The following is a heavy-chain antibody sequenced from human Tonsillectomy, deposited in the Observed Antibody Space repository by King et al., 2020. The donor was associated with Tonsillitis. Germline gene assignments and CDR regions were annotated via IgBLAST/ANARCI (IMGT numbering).Heavy chain of an antibody. Sequence: VQLVESGGGVVQPGRSLRLSCAASGFTFSSYAMHWVRQAPGKGLEWVAVISYDGSNKYYADSVKGRFTISRDNSKNTLYLQMNSLRAEDTAVYYCARDGEAQDAFDIWGQGTMVTVSS. V-gene: IGHV3-30-3*01. CDR1: GFTFSSYA. CDR3: ARDGEAQDAFDI. CDR2: ISYDGSNK. D-gene: IGHD3-3*01. J-gene: IGHJ3*02.